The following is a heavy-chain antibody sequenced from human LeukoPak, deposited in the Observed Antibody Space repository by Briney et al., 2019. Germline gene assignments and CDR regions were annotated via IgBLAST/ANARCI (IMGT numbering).Heavy chain of an antibody. J-gene: IGHJ3*02. Sequence: PGGSLRLSCAASGFTVSTKYMTWVRRAPGKGLEWVSIIYSGGSTYYGDSVKGRFTISRDNSKNTLYLQMNSLRDEDTAVYYCARGTGDVGAFDIWGQGTMVTVSS. CDR2: IYSGGST. CDR3: ARGTGDVGAFDI. V-gene: IGHV3-66*01. D-gene: IGHD7-27*01. CDR1: GFTVSTKY.